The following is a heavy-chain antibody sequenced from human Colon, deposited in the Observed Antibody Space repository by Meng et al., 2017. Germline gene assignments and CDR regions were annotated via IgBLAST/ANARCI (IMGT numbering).Heavy chain of an antibody. D-gene: IGHD6-19*01. V-gene: IGHV3-15*01. CDR3: ATYGSGHPA. J-gene: IGHJ4*02. CDR1: GFSFTNAY. Sequence: EVQVVGSGGGLVEPGGSLRLSCTGSGFSFTNAYMSWVRQAPGKGPEWVGRIKNKADGGTTDYTAPLKDRFSISRDDSKNTVYLQMNSLKTEDTALYYCATYGSGHPAGGQGTLVTVSS. CDR2: IKNKADGGTT.